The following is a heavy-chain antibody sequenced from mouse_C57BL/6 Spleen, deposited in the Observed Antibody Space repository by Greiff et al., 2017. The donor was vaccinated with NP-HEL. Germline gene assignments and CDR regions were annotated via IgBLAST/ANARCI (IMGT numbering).Heavy chain of an antibody. V-gene: IGHV1-26*01. J-gene: IGHJ2*01. D-gene: IGHD2-3*01. CDR2: INPNNGGT. CDR1: GYTFTDYY. CDR3: ARYGYYEDYYFDY. Sequence: EVQLQQSGPELVKPGASVKISCKASGYTFTDYYMNWVKQSHGKSLEWIGYINPNNGGTSYNQKFKGKATLTVNKSSSTAYMELRSLTSEDSAVYYCARYGYYEDYYFDYWGQGTTLTVSS.